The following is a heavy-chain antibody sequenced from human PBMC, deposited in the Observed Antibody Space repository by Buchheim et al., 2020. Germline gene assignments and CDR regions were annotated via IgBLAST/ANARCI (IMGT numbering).Heavy chain of an antibody. D-gene: IGHD3-22*01. CDR1: GFTFSGYW. CDR3: ARGADYYGSSGPSDGFDI. Sequence: EVQLVESGGGLVQPGGSLRLSCAASGFTFSGYWMHWVRQGPGKDLVWVARINSDGSSTKDADSVRGRFIISRDNGKNTLYLQMKSVRAEDTAVYYCARGADYYGSSGPSDGFDIWGQGT. J-gene: IGHJ3*02. CDR2: INSDGSST. V-gene: IGHV3-74*03.